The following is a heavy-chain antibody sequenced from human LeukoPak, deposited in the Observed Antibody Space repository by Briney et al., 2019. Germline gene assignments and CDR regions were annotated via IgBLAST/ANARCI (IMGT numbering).Heavy chain of an antibody. V-gene: IGHV4-59*08. CDR2: IYYSGST. D-gene: IGHD2-2*02. Sequence: SETLSLTCTVSGGSISSYYWSWIRQPPGKGLEWIGYIYYSGSTNYNPSLKSRVTISVDTSKNQFSLKLSSVTAADTAVYYCARGDCSSTSCYTNYWGQGTLVTVSS. CDR3: ARGDCSSTSCYTNY. J-gene: IGHJ4*02. CDR1: GGSISSYY.